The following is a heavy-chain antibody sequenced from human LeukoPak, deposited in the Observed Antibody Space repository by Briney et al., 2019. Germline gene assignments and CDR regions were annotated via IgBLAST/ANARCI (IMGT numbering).Heavy chain of an antibody. Sequence: GGSLRLSCAASGFTFSSYGMHWVRQAPGKGLEWVAVISYDGSNKYYADSVRGRFTISRDNSKNTLYLQMNSLRAEDTAVYYCAKRWLEYDAFDIWGQGTMVTVSS. CDR1: GFTFSSYG. CDR3: AKRWLEYDAFDI. V-gene: IGHV3-30*18. J-gene: IGHJ3*02. D-gene: IGHD3-22*01. CDR2: ISYDGSNK.